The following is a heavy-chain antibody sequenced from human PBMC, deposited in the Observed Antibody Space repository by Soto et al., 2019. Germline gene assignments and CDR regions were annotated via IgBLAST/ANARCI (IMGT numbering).Heavy chain of an antibody. Sequence: GGSLRLSCAASGFTFISDGMHWVRQAPGKGLEWVAVISYDGSNKYYADSVKGRFTISRDNSKNTLYLQMNSLRAEDTAVYYCAKDGGSGWSFYYYYYGMDVWGQGTTVTVSS. CDR2: ISYDGSNK. CDR3: AKDGGSGWSFYYYYYGMDV. D-gene: IGHD6-19*01. V-gene: IGHV3-30*18. CDR1: GFTFISDG. J-gene: IGHJ6*02.